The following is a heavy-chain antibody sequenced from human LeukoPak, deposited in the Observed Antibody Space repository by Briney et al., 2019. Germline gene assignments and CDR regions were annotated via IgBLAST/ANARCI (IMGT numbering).Heavy chain of an antibody. D-gene: IGHD1-26*01. Sequence: SVKVSCKTSGGTFTSYAITWVRQAPGQGLEWMGKIIPISGTTNYAQKFQGRVTFTADECTSTAYMELSSLRSEDTALYYCARKLRLGGNWFDPWGQGTLVTVSS. J-gene: IGHJ5*02. CDR2: IIPISGTT. CDR3: ARKLRLGGNWFDP. CDR1: GGTFTSYA. V-gene: IGHV1-69*13.